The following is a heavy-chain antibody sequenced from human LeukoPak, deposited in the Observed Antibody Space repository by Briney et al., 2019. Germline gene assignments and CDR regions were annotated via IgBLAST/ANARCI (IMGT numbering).Heavy chain of an antibody. D-gene: IGHD3-9*01. V-gene: IGHV4-39*07. CDR2: IYYSGST. Sequence: SETLSLTCTVSGGSISSSSYYWGWIRQPPGKGLEWIGSIYYSGSTYYNPPLKSRVTISVDTSKNQFSLKLSSVTAADTAVYYCARTLVSQLTDYWGQGTLVTVSS. CDR1: GGSISSSSYY. CDR3: ARTLVSQLTDY. J-gene: IGHJ4*02.